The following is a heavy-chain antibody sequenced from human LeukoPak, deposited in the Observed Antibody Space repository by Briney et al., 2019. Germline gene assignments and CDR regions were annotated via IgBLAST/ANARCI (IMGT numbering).Heavy chain of an antibody. CDR1: GGSISTGGYY. CDR3: ARSRSGYYGDVDY. V-gene: IGHV4-31*03. Sequence: SETLSLTCTVSGGSISTGGYYWGWIRQHPGKGLEWIGHIYYSGSTYYNPSLKSRVTISVDTSKNQFSLKLSSVAAADTAVYYCARSRSGYYGDVDYWGQGTLVTVSS. J-gene: IGHJ4*02. D-gene: IGHD3-3*01. CDR2: IYYSGST.